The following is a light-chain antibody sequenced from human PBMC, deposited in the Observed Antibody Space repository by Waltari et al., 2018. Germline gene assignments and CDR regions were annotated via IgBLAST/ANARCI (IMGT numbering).Light chain of an antibody. CDR1: SGHSTFA. CDR2: LNSDGSH. CDR3: ETWDTAIHV. V-gene: IGLV4-69*01. Sequence: QLVVTQSPSASAPLGASVKLTCTLTSGHSTFAIAWHQQQPGKGPRYLMSLNSDGSHYRGDGIPGRFSGSSSGAGRYLPISSRESEDEADYYCETWDTAIHVFGGGTKLTVI. J-gene: IGLJ3*02.